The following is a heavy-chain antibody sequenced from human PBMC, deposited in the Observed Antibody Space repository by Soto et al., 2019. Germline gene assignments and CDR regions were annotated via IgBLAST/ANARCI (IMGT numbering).Heavy chain of an antibody. CDR1: GFTFSNYW. Sequence: EVQLVASGGGLVQPGGSLRLSCAASGFTFSNYWMSWVRQAPVKGLEWVGNIKQDGSEKNYVDFVEGRFTISRDNAENSLYLQVNSLRVEDTAVYYCARIASTGRGWDAWGQGTTVVVSS. CDR2: IKQDGSEK. D-gene: IGHD6-13*01. J-gene: IGHJ6*02. V-gene: IGHV3-7*01. CDR3: ARIASTGRGWDA.